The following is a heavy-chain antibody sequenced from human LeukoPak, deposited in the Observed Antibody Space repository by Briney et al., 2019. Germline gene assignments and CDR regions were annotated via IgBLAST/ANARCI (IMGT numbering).Heavy chain of an antibody. J-gene: IGHJ4*02. V-gene: IGHV3-30*18. CDR3: AKDPAPAAAANGGFEY. D-gene: IGHD6-13*01. CDR1: GFTFSSYG. Sequence: PGGSLRLSCAASGFTFSSYGMHWVRQAPGKGLEWVAVISYDGSNKYYADSVKGRITISRDNSKNTLYLQMNSLRAEDTAVYYCAKDPAPAAAANGGFEYWGQGTLVTVSS. CDR2: ISYDGSNK.